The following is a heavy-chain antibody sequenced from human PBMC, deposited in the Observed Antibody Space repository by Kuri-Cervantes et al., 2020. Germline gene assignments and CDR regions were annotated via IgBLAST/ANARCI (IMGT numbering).Heavy chain of an antibody. CDR3: AADLAVRGVSSLDY. V-gene: IGHV1-58*02. D-gene: IGHD3-10*01. CDR2: IVVGSGNT. J-gene: IGHJ4*02. CDR1: GFTFTSSA. Sequence: SVKVSCKASGFTFTSSAMQWVRQARGQRLEWTGWIVVGSGNTNYAQKFQERVTITRDMSTSTAYMELSSLRSEDTAVYYCAADLAVRGVSSLDYWGQGTLVTVSS.